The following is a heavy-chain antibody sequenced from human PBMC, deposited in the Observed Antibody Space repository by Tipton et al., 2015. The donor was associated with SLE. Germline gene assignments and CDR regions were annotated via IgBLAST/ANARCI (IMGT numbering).Heavy chain of an antibody. CDR2: INHSGST. CDR3: ARGHTAMVGSLYYYGMDV. J-gene: IGHJ6*02. D-gene: IGHD5-18*01. V-gene: IGHV4-4*02. CDR1: GGSISSSNW. Sequence: GSLRLSCAVSGGSISSSNWWSWVRQPPGKGLEWIGEINHSGSTNYNPSLKSRVTISVDTSKNQFSLKLSSVTAADTAVYYCARGHTAMVGSLYYYGMDVWGQGTTVTVSS.